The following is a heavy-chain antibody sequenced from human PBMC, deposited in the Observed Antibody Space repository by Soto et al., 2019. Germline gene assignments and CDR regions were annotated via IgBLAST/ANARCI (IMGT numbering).Heavy chain of an antibody. CDR3: AKDLPTYYDFWCCCPGDDCDVQDV. J-gene: IGHJ6*01. D-gene: IGHD3-3*01. CDR1: ALTLRPCC. Sequence: SAGSALTLRPCCMHWVRQAPGKRKEWVAVISYDGSNKYYADSVKGRFTISRDNSKNTMYLQMNSLRDEDTAVYYCAKDLPTYYDFWCCCPGDDCDVQDV. V-gene: IGHV3-30*18. CDR2: ISYDGSNK.